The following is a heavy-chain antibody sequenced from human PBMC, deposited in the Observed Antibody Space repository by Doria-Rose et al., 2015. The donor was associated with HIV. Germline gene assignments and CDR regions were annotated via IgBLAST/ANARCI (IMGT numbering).Heavy chain of an antibody. CDR1: GFTFSSYV. CDR3: AKDDDGGFWSGYYFDY. D-gene: IGHD3-3*01. V-gene: IGHV3-23*04. Sequence: VQLVESGGGLVQPGGSLRLSCAASGFTFSSYVMSWVRQAPGKGLEWVSVISGTGGSTYYADSVKGRFTISRDNSKKTLYLQMNSLRAEDTAVFYCAKDDDGGFWSGYYFDYWGQGTLVTVSS. CDR2: ISGTGGST. J-gene: IGHJ4*02.